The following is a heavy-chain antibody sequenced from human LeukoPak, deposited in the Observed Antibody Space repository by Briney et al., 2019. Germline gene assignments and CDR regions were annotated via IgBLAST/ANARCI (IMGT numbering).Heavy chain of an antibody. CDR2: ISAYNGNT. Sequence: ASVKVSCKASGGTFSSYAISWVRQAPGQGLEWMGWISAYNGNTNYVQKFQGRVTMTTDTSTSTAYMELRSLRSDDTAVYYCARVQPHRIYYDNSDYPTRNDYWGQGTLVTVSS. D-gene: IGHD3-22*01. J-gene: IGHJ4*02. V-gene: IGHV1-18*01. CDR1: GGTFSSYA. CDR3: ARVQPHRIYYDNSDYPTRNDY.